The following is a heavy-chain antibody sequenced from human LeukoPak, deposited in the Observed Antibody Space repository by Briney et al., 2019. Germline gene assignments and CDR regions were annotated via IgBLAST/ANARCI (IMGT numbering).Heavy chain of an antibody. Sequence: SETLSLTCTVSGGSISSYYWSWIRQPPGKGLEWIGYIYYSGSTNYNPSLKSRVTISVDTSKNQFSLKPSSVTAADTAVYYCARAIVVVGNYYYGMDVWGQGTTVTVSS. V-gene: IGHV4-59*08. CDR3: ARAIVVVGNYYYGMDV. J-gene: IGHJ6*02. CDR1: GGSISSYY. CDR2: IYYSGST. D-gene: IGHD2-15*01.